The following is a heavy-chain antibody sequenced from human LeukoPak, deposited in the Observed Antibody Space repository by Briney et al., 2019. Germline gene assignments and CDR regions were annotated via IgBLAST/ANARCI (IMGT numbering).Heavy chain of an antibody. J-gene: IGHJ4*02. CDR1: GGSMSRYY. CDR2: IYYSGST. V-gene: IGHV4-59*01. CDR3: ARLLWFGGVNSGFDY. Sequence: PSETLSLTCTVSGGSMSRYYWSWIRQPPGKGLEWIGYIYYSGSTNYNPSLKSRVTISLDTSKNQFSLKLSSVTAADTAVYYCARLLWFGGVNSGFDYWGQGTLDTVSS. D-gene: IGHD3-10*01.